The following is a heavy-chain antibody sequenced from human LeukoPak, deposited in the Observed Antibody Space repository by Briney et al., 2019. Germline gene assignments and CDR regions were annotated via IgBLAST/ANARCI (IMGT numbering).Heavy chain of an antibody. Sequence: GGSLRLSCAASGFTFTTYWMHWVRQAPGKGLVWVSHINSDGSITSYADSVKGRFTISRDNAKNTLYLQMNSLRAEDTAVYYCARDAVDTANAVWGQGTTVTVS. J-gene: IGHJ6*02. V-gene: IGHV3-74*01. CDR1: GFTFTTYW. D-gene: IGHD5-18*01. CDR2: INSDGSIT. CDR3: ARDAVDTANAV.